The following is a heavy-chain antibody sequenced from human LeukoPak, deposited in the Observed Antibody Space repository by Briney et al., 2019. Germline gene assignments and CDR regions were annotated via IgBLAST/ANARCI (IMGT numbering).Heavy chain of an antibody. V-gene: IGHV1-58*01. CDR2: IIVGSGET. Sequence: ASVKVSCKTSGFTFSASAVQWVRQARGQRLEWMGWIIVGSGETSYAQTLQDRITITRDMSTSTVYMDLTSLRPDDTAVYYCAAEWYSDGCCWFDPWGQGTLVTVSS. CDR1: GFTFSASA. D-gene: IGHD6-25*01. J-gene: IGHJ5*02. CDR3: AAEWYSDGCCWFDP.